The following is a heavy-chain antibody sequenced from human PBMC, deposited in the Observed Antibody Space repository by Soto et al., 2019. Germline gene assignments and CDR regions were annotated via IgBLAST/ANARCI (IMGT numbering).Heavy chain of an antibody. CDR3: ARSTGYGDSYFDY. CDR1: GGSITLYY. V-gene: IGHV4-59*01. J-gene: IGHJ4*02. CDR2: MYSSGST. D-gene: IGHD4-17*01. Sequence: SETLSLTCTVSGGSITLYYRNWIRRSPGKGLEWIGYMYSSGSTNYRSSLKSRVTISGDTSKNQFSLRLRSVTAADTAVYFCARSTGYGDSYFDYWGQGALVTVSS.